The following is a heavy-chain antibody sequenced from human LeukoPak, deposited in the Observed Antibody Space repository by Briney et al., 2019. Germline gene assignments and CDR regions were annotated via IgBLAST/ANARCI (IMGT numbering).Heavy chain of an antibody. D-gene: IGHD4-11*01. J-gene: IGHJ3*02. V-gene: IGHV4-34*01. CDR2: INHSGST. Sequence: SEALSLTCAVYGGSFSGYYWSWIRQPPGKGLEWIGEINHSGSTNYNPSLRSRVTISVDTSKNQFSLKLSSVTAADTAVYYCAREDYSNSAFDIWGQGTMVTVSS. CDR3: AREDYSNSAFDI. CDR1: GGSFSGYY.